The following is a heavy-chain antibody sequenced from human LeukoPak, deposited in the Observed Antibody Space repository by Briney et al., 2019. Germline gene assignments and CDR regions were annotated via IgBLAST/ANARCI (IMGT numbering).Heavy chain of an antibody. CDR3: ARDYYGGDYFDY. CDR2: ISSSSSYI. J-gene: IGHJ4*02. D-gene: IGHD3-10*01. CDR1: GFTFSRYS. Sequence: GGSLGLSCAASGFTFSRYSMNWVRQDPGKGLEWVSSISSSSSYIYFADSMKGRFTISRDNAKNSLSLQMSSLRAEDTAVYYCARDYYGGDYFDYWGQGTLVTVSS. V-gene: IGHV3-21*01.